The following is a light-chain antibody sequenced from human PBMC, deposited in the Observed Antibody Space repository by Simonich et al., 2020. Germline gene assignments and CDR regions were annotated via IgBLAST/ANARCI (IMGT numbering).Light chain of an antibody. CDR3: QQYDNLPIT. Sequence: DIQMTQSPSSLSASVGDKVTITFQASQDISKYLNVYQQKPGKDPKLLIYDASNVETGVPSRFSGSGSGTDFTFTISSLQPEDIATYYCQQYDNLPITFGPGTKVDIK. J-gene: IGKJ3*01. CDR1: QDISKY. CDR2: DAS. V-gene: IGKV1-33*01.